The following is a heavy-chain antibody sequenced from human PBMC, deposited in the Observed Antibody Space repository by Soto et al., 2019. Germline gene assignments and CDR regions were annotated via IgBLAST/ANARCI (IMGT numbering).Heavy chain of an antibody. D-gene: IGHD3-10*01. CDR2: ISGFNGQT. CDR1: GNTFASHG. V-gene: IGHV1-18*01. J-gene: IGHJ4*02. CDR3: ARVDPRGVAVVRDY. Sequence: QVQLVQSGPEVKKPGASVKVSCKASGNTFASHGFYWVRQAPGQGLEWMGWISGFNGQTNYALKFQGRVTLTTDTSTSTADMELRSLRSSDTAVYFCARVDPRGVAVVRDYWGQGTLVTVSS.